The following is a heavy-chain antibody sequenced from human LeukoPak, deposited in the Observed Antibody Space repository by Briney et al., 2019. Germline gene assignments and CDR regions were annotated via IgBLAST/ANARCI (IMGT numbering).Heavy chain of an antibody. V-gene: IGHV3-30*18. CDR1: GFTFSSYG. CDR2: ISYDGSNK. D-gene: IGHD2-2*02. Sequence: PGGSLRLSCAASGFTFSSYGMHRVRQAPGKGLEWVAVISYDGSNKYYADSVKGRFTIPRDNSKNTLYLQMNSLRAEDTAVYYCAKDQYRDRLSTLNYCDYWGQGTLVTVSS. CDR3: AKDQYRDRLSTLNYCDY. J-gene: IGHJ4*02.